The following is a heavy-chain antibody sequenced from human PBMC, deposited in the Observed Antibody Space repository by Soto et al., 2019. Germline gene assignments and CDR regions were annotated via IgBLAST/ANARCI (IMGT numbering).Heavy chain of an antibody. CDR1: GFSLSYFG. CDR2: MSYDGRSQ. V-gene: IGHV3-30*18. Sequence: GGSLRLSXAVSGFSLSYFGMHWVRQAPGKGLEWVAFMSYDGRSQYFRDSVKGRFTISRDTPKNTLYLQMDSLRVEDTAVYFCVKPAHEYYNIWIGYSHFDSWGRGVLVTVSS. CDR3: VKPAHEYYNIWIGYSHFDS. J-gene: IGHJ4*02. D-gene: IGHD3-3*01.